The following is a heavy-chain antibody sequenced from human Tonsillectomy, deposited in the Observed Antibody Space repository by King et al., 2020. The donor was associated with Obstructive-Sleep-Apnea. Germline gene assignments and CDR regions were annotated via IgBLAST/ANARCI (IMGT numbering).Heavy chain of an antibody. V-gene: IGHV4-59*08. D-gene: IGHD1-26*01. CDR3: ARGGSGMDV. CDR2: IYYSGST. CDR1: GGSISSYY. J-gene: IGHJ6*02. Sequence: VQLQESGPGLVKPSETLSLTCTVSGGSISSYYWSWIRQPPGKGLEWIGYIYYSGSTNYNPSLKSRVTISVDTSKNQFSLKLSSVTAADTAVYYCARGGSGMDVWGQGTTVTVSS.